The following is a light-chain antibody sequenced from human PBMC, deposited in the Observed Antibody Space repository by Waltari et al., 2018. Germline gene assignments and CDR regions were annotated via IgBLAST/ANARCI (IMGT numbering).Light chain of an antibody. CDR1: SSDVGNYNL. J-gene: IGLJ3*02. CDR2: EVT. Sequence: QSALTQPASVSGSPGQLITISCTGTSSDVGNYNLVSWYQQHPGRPPKLMISEVTKRPSGVSNRFSGSKSGNTASLTISGLQAEDEADYYCCSYAGSRTLVFGGGTKLTVL. CDR3: CSYAGSRTLV. V-gene: IGLV2-23*02.